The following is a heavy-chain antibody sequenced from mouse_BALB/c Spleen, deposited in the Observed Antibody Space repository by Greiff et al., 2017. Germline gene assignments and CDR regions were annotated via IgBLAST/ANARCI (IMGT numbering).Heavy chain of an antibody. CDR3: ARGRNYDYDWFAY. CDR2: IDPANGNT. Sequence: EVKLVESGAELVKPGASVKLSCTASGFNIKDTYMHWVKQRPEQGLEWIGRIDPANGNTKYDPKFQGKATITADTSSNTAYLQLSSLTSEDTAVYYCARGRNYDYDWFAYWGQGTLVTVSA. V-gene: IGHV14-3*02. J-gene: IGHJ3*01. D-gene: IGHD2-4*01. CDR1: GFNIKDTY.